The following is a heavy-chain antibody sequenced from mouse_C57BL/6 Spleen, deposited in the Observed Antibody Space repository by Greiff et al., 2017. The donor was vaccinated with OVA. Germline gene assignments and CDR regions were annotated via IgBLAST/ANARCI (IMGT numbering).Heavy chain of an antibody. CDR1: GFTFSDYG. V-gene: IGHV5-17*01. J-gene: IGHJ2*01. CDR2: ISSGSSTI. D-gene: IGHD1-1*01. CDR3: ARPDYGSFDY. Sequence: EVQVVESGGGLVKPGGSLKLSCAASGFTFSDYGMHWVRQAPEKGLEWVAYISSGSSTIYYADTVKGRFTISRDNAKNTLFLQITRLRSEDTAMYYCARPDYGSFDYWGKGTTLTVSS.